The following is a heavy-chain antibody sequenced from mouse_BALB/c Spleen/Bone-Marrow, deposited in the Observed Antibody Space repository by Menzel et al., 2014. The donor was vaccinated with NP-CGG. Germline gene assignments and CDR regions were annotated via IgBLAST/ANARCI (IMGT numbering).Heavy chain of an antibody. CDR2: FYPGSGSI. CDR3: ARHEGGEMGFDY. CDR1: GYTFTEYI. V-gene: IGHV1-62-2*01. J-gene: IGHJ2*01. D-gene: IGHD2-3*01. Sequence: QVQLQQSGAGLVKPGASVKLSCKAPGYTFTEYIIHWVKQRSGQGLEWIGWFYPGSGSIKYNEKFKDKATLTADKSSSTVYMELSRLTSEDSAVYFCARHEGGEMGFDYWGQGTTLTVSS.